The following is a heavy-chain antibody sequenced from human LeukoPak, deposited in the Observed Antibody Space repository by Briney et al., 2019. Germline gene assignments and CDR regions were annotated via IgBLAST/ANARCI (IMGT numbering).Heavy chain of an antibody. Sequence: SVKVSCKASGGTFSSYAISWVRQAPGQGLEWMEGIIPIFGTANYAQKFQGRVTITADESTSTAYMELSSLRSEDTAVYYCARGCSSTSCYTRGAFDIWGQGTMVTVSS. J-gene: IGHJ3*02. CDR1: GGTFSSYA. CDR3: ARGCSSTSCYTRGAFDI. D-gene: IGHD2-2*02. CDR2: IIPIFGTA. V-gene: IGHV1-69*13.